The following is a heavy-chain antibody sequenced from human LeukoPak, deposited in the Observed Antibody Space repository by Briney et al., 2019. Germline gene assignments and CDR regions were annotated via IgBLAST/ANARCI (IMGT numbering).Heavy chain of an antibody. Sequence: SETLSLTCTASGGSIGSYYWSWIRQPPGKGLEWIGYVYYSGSTNYNPSLKSRATISVDTSKNQFSLKLSSVTAADTAVYYCARDRNYYSSGSYYFDYWGQGTLVTVSS. CDR2: VYYSGST. CDR1: GGSIGSYY. V-gene: IGHV4-59*01. D-gene: IGHD3-10*01. CDR3: ARDRNYYSSGSYYFDY. J-gene: IGHJ4*02.